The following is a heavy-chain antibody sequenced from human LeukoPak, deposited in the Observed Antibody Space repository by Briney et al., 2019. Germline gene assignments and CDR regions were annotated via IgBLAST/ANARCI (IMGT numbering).Heavy chain of an antibody. Sequence: SETLSLTCTVSGGSIGTYYWSWIRQSPGKGLEWIGYIYVTGTRYNPYLQSQVTISVDTSRNQFFLKMSSVTAADTAVYYCARHIGGGIEDMDVWGKGTKVTVSS. CDR2: IYVTGT. J-gene: IGHJ6*03. CDR3: ARHIGGGIEDMDV. V-gene: IGHV4-59*08. CDR1: GGSIGTYY. D-gene: IGHD3-16*02.